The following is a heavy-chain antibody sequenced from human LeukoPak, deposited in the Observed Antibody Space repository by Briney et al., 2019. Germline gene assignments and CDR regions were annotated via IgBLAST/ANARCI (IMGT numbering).Heavy chain of an antibody. CDR2: ISDSGGIT. CDR1: GLTLSNYG. D-gene: IGHD3-22*01. J-gene: IGHJ4*02. V-gene: IGHV3-23*01. Sequence: PGGSLRLSCAVSGLTLSNYGMSWVRQAPGKGLEWVAGISDSGGITKYADSVKGRFTISRDNSKNTLYLQMSSLRAEDTAVYFCAKRGVVIRVILVGFHKEAYYFDSWGQGALVTVSS. CDR3: AKRGVVIRVILVGFHKEAYYFDS.